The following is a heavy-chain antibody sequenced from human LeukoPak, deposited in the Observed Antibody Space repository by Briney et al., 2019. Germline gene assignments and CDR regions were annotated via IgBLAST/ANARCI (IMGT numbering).Heavy chain of an antibody. D-gene: IGHD2-2*01. Sequence: ASVKVSCKASGGTFSSYAISWVRQAPGQGLEWMGRIIPILGIANYAQKFQGRVTITADKSTSTAYMELSSLRSEDTAAYYCARSSGYCSSTSCYVDYYYGMDVRGQGTTVTVSS. J-gene: IGHJ6*02. CDR2: IIPILGIA. V-gene: IGHV1-69*04. CDR1: GGTFSSYA. CDR3: ARSSGYCSSTSCYVDYYYGMDV.